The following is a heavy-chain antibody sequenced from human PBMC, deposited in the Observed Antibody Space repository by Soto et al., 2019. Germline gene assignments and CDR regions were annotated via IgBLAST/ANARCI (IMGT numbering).Heavy chain of an antibody. V-gene: IGHV3-7*03. Sequence: PVGSLRLSCAASGFTFSSYWMTWVRQAPGKGLEWVANIKQDGRDKYYVDSVKGRFTISRDNAKNPLYLQMNSLRAEDTAVYYCAREAWSVTTFNCDYWGQGTRVTVSS. CDR3: AREAWSVTTFNCDY. D-gene: IGHD4-17*01. J-gene: IGHJ4*02. CDR2: IKQDGRDK. CDR1: GFTFSSYW.